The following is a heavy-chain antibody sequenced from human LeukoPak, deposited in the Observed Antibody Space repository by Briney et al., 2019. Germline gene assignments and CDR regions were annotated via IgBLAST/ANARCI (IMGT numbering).Heavy chain of an antibody. J-gene: IGHJ4*02. V-gene: IGHV3-30*04. CDR3: ARVNGFWSGYSRY. CDR2: IIYDGSNK. CDR1: GFDFSSYA. D-gene: IGHD3-3*01. Sequence: PPGGSLRLSCAASGFDFSSYAMHWVRQAPGKGLEWMAVIIYDGSNKNYADSVKGRFTISRDNSRNTLYMKMNSLRVEDTAVYYCARVNGFWSGYSRYWGQGTLVTVSS.